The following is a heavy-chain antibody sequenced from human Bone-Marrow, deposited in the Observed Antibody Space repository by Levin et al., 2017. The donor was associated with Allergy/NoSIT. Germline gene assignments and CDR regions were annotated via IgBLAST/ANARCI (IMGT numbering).Heavy chain of an antibody. CDR1: GGSSSGDY. CDR3: ARGRGYSSGWGYFYSYIDV. J-gene: IGHJ6*03. V-gene: IGHV4-34*01. Sequence: SETLSLTCAVYGGSSSGDYWNWIRQPPGKGLEWIGQINQSGGTSYNPSLKSRVTMSADTSKNQFSLKLNSVTAADTAVYYCARGRGYSSGWGYFYSYIDVWGKGTTVTVSS. CDR2: INQSGGT. D-gene: IGHD6-19*01.